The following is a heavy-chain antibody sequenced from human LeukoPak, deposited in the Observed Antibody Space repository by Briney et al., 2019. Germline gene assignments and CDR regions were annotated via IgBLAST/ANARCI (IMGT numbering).Heavy chain of an antibody. CDR2: IYTSGST. D-gene: IGHD4-17*01. Sequence: SETLSLTRTVSGGSISSYYWSWIRQPPGKGLEWIGRIYTSGSTNYNPSLKSRVTMSVDTSKNQFSLNLSSVTAADTAVYYCARETTGLARYFDYWGQGTLVTVSS. CDR3: ARETTGLARYFDY. J-gene: IGHJ4*02. CDR1: GGSISSYY. V-gene: IGHV4-4*07.